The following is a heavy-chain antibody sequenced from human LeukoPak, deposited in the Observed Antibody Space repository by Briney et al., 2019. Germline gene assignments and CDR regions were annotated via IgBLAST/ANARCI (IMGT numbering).Heavy chain of an antibody. V-gene: IGHV4-59*01. CDR3: ARVMRGRLFITMVRGVHDAFDI. CDR1: DDSISDYY. D-gene: IGHD3-10*01. CDR2: FYNSGRS. Sequence: NPSETLSLTCTVSDDSISDYYRGWIRQPPGKGLEWIGYFYNSGRSTYNPSLKSRVTIPADTSKNHFSLKLNSVTTADTAVYYCARVMRGRLFITMVRGVHDAFDIWGQGTMVTVSS. J-gene: IGHJ3*02.